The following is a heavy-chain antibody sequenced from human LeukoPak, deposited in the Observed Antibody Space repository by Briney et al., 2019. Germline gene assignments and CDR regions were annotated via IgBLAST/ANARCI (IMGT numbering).Heavy chain of an antibody. CDR3: ARVRYYGSGSYSLLYYYYMDV. D-gene: IGHD3-10*01. J-gene: IGHJ6*03. CDR2: IYSGGST. V-gene: IGHV3-53*01. CDR1: GFTVSSNY. Sequence: GGSLRLSCAASGFTVSSNYMSWVHQAPGKGLEWVSLIYSGGSTYYADSVKGRFTISRDNSKNTLYLQMNSLRAEDTAVYYCARVRYYGSGSYSLLYYYYMDVWGKGTTVTVSS.